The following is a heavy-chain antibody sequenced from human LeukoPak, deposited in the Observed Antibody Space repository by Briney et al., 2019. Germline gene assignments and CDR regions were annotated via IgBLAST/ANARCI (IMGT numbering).Heavy chain of an antibody. CDR3: ARDMVGYFDY. V-gene: IGHV3-53*01. CDR1: GFTVSSNY. D-gene: IGHD2-15*01. J-gene: IGHJ4*02. CDR2: IYSGGST. Sequence: GGSLRLSCAASGFTVSSNYMSWVRQAPGKGLEWVSVIYSGGSTYYADSVKGRFTISRDNSKNTLYLQMNSLRAEDTAVYYCARDMVGYFDYWGQGTLGTVSS.